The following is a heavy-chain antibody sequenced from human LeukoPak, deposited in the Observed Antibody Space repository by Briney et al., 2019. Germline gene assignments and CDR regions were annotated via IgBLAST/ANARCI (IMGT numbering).Heavy chain of an antibody. D-gene: IGHD4-17*01. CDR2: IYYSGST. J-gene: IGHJ4*02. V-gene: IGHV4-39*07. CDR1: GGSISSSSYY. CDR3: ARYMTTVNSVDY. Sequence: SETLSLTCTVSGGSISSSSYYWGWIRQPPGKGLEWIGSIYYSGSTYYNPSLKSRVTISVDTSKNQFSLKLSSVTAADTAVYYCARYMTTVNSVDYWGQGTLVTVSS.